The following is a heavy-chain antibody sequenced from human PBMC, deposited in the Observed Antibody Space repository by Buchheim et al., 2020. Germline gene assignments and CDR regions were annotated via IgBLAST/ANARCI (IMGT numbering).Heavy chain of an antibody. V-gene: IGHV3-30-3*01. CDR3: ARGNGDYYYFDY. J-gene: IGHJ4*02. CDR1: GFTFSSYA. Sequence: QVQLVESGGGVVQPGRSLRLSCAASGFTFSSYAMHWVRQAPGKGLEWVAVISYDGSNKYYADSVKGRFTISRDNSKNTLYLQMNSLRAEDTAVYYCARGNGDYYYFDYWGQGTL. D-gene: IGHD4-17*01. CDR2: ISYDGSNK.